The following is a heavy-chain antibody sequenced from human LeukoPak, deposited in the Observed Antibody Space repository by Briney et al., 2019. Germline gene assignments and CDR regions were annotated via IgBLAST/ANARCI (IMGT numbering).Heavy chain of an antibody. V-gene: IGHV4-30-4*08. CDR2: IYYSGST. CDR3: ARGEFTVTTDWFDP. Sequence: PSQTLSLTCTVSGGSISSGSYYWSWLRQHPGKGLEWIGYIYYSGSTYYNPSLKSRVTISVDTSKNQFSLKLSSVTAADTAVYYCARGEFTVTTDWFDPWGQGTLVTVSS. D-gene: IGHD4-11*01. CDR1: GGSISSGSYY. J-gene: IGHJ5*02.